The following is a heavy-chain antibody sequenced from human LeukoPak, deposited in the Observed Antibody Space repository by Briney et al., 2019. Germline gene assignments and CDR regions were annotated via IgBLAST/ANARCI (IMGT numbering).Heavy chain of an antibody. J-gene: IGHJ5*02. D-gene: IGHD3-10*01. V-gene: IGHV4-61*02. CDR3: AREPGVRYGSGSYNWFDP. CDR2: IYTSGST. Sequence: PSQTLSLTCTVSGGSITSGSYSWSWIRQPAGKGLEWIGRIYTSGSTNYNPSLKSRVTISVDTSKNQFSLKLSSVTAADTAVYYCAREPGVRYGSGSYNWFDPWGQGTLVTVSS. CDR1: GGSITSGSYS.